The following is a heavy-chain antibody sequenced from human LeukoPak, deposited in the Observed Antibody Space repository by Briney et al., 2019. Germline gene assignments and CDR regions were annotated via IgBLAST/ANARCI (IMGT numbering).Heavy chain of an antibody. CDR1: GVSLRSGDYY. Sequence: SETLSLTCTVSGVSLRSGDYYWGWLRQPPGKGLVWIGTIYYSGSTYYNPTLKSRITISADTSKNQFSLKLRSVTAADTAVYYCARLLAAAGAGGTPDYWGQGTLVTVSS. D-gene: IGHD6-13*01. CDR2: IYYSGST. CDR3: ARLLAAAGAGGTPDY. J-gene: IGHJ4*02. V-gene: IGHV4-39*01.